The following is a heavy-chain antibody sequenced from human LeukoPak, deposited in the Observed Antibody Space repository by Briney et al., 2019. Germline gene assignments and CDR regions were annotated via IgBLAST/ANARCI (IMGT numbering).Heavy chain of an antibody. D-gene: IGHD3-10*01. V-gene: IGHV4-59*01. J-gene: IGHJ5*02. CDR3: ARNQAPSHYYGSGSYYKISWFDP. Sequence: SETLSLTCTVSGGSISSYYWSWIRQPPGKGLEWIGYIYYSGSTNYNPSLKSRVTISVDTSKNQFSLKLSSVTAADTAVYYCARNQAPSHYYGSGSYYKISWFDPWGQGTLVTVSS. CDR2: IYYSGST. CDR1: GGSISSYY.